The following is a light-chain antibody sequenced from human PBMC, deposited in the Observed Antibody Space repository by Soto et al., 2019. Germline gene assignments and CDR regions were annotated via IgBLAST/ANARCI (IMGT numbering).Light chain of an antibody. CDR3: LQLCSNPCT. CDR1: QGISSY. J-gene: IGKJ2*02. CDR2: AAS. V-gene: IGKV1-9*01. Sequence: DIQLTQSPSFLSASVGDRVTVTCRASQGISSYLAWFQQKPGKAPKLLIFAASNLQSGVPSRFSGSGSGTEFTLTISSLQPEDFATYYCLQLCSNPCTFGQGTKLEIK.